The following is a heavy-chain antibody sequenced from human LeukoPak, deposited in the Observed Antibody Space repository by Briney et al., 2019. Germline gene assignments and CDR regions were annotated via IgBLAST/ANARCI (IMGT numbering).Heavy chain of an antibody. V-gene: IGHV1-2*02. D-gene: IGHD2-2*02. Sequence: GASVKVSCKASGYTFTGYYMHWVRQAPGQGLEWMGWINPNSGGTNYAQKFQGRVTMTRDTSISTAYMELSRLRSDDTAVYYCAREPLYQLLYGGQPPGFDYWGQGTLVTVSS. J-gene: IGHJ4*02. CDR2: INPNSGGT. CDR1: GYTFTGYY. CDR3: AREPLYQLLYGGQPPGFDY.